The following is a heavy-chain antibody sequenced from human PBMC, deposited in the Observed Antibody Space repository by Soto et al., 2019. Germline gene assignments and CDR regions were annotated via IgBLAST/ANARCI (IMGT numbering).Heavy chain of an antibody. CDR3: AKDAYDRCSLDY. J-gene: IGHJ4*02. D-gene: IGHD3-22*01. V-gene: IGHV1-69*01. CDR2: IIPMFNTT. Sequence: QVQLVQSGAEVKKPGSSVKVSCKASGGNFSTHAISWVRQAPGQGLVWMGGIIPMFNTTISAQKFQGRVTITADEYTSTAYMELGSLRSKDTAVYYCAKDAYDRCSLDYWGQGTLVTVSS. CDR1: GGNFSTHA.